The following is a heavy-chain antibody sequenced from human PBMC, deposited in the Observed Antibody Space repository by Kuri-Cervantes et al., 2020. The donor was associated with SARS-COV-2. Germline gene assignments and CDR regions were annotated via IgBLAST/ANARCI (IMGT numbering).Heavy chain of an antibody. CDR2: IKGGSGTT. D-gene: IGHD3-16*01. J-gene: IGHJ4*02. CDR1: GFSLSDYW. V-gene: IGHV3-23*01. Sequence: GGSLRLSCAASGFSLSDYWMSWVRQAPGKGLEWVSCIKGGSGTTYYAASVKGRFTVSRDNAKNTLYLLMSSLRVEDTAMYYCARDLGVAPDFWGQGTQVTVSS. CDR3: ARDLGVAPDF.